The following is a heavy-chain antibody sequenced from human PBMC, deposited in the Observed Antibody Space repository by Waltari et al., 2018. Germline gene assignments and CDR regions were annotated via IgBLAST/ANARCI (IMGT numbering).Heavy chain of an antibody. CDR2: ISSSSSYR. CDR3: ARDGAEPGYYDFWSGYWYYFDY. CDR1: GFTFSSYS. D-gene: IGHD3-3*01. J-gene: IGHJ4*02. V-gene: IGHV3-21*01. Sequence: EVQLVESGGGLVKPGGSPRLSCAASGFTFSSYSMNWVRQAPGKGLEWVSSISSSSSYRYYPDAVKGRFTISRDNAKNSLYLQMNSLRAEDTAVYYCARDGAEPGYYDFWSGYWYYFDYWGQGTLVTVSS.